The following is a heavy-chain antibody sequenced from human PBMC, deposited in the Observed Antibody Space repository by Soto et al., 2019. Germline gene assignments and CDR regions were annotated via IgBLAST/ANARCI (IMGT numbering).Heavy chain of an antibody. V-gene: IGHV4-34*01. CDR2: VNHRGSA. Sequence: SETLSLTCAVSGGPFSGVYWSWIRQPPGKGLEWSGGVNHRGSANYNPSLESRVTMSVDTSKNQFSLKLTSVTAADSAVYYCARDAFCGSGTCRVGHWFDPWGQGTLVTVYS. J-gene: IGHJ5*02. CDR3: ARDAFCGSGTCRVGHWFDP. CDR1: GGPFSGVY. D-gene: IGHD2-21*01.